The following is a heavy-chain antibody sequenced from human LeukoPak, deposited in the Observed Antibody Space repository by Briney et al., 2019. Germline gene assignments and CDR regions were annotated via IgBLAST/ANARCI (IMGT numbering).Heavy chain of an antibody. CDR3: ASEYRSDSYFDL. Sequence: PSETLSLTCAVSGGSISSGGYSWSWIRQPPGKGLEWIGYIYHSGSTYYNPSLKSRVTISIDTSKNQFSLKLSSVTAADTAVYYCASEYRSDSYFDLWGRGTLVTVSS. CDR1: GGSISSGGYS. CDR2: IYHSGST. V-gene: IGHV4-30-2*02. J-gene: IGHJ2*01. D-gene: IGHD5-12*01.